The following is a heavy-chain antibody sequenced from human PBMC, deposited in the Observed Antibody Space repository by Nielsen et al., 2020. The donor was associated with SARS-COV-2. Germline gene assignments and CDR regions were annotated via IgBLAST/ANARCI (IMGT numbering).Heavy chain of an antibody. CDR3: ASHKGIYGSGSSYDAFDI. Sequence: GGSLRLFCAASGFIFSSYWMTWVRQAPGKGLEWVANIKQDESEKYYVDSVKGRFTISRDNSKNTLYLQMNSLRAEDTAVYYCASHKGIYGSGSSYDAFDIWGQGTMVTVSS. CDR1: GFIFSSYW. CDR2: IKQDESEK. V-gene: IGHV3-7*03. J-gene: IGHJ3*02. D-gene: IGHD3-10*01.